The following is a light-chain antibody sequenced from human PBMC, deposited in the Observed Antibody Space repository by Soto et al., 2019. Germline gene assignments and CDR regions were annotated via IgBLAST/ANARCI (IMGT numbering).Light chain of an antibody. Sequence: QSVLTQPASVSGSPGQSITISCTGTSSDVGGYDFFSWYQHQPGKAPKLVIFDVSNRPSGISSRFSGSKSGNTASLTISGLQTDDEADYYCSSYAKSPTFVVFGGGTKVTVL. CDR3: SSYAKSPTFVV. J-gene: IGLJ2*01. CDR2: DVS. CDR1: SSDVGGYDF. V-gene: IGLV2-14*03.